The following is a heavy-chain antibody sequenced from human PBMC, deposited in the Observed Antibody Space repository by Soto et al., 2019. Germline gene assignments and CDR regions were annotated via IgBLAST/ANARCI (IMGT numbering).Heavy chain of an antibody. V-gene: IGHV3-30-3*01. D-gene: IGHD6-19*01. CDR1: GFTFNYYP. Sequence: LRLSCAASGFTFNYYPMHWVRQAPGKGLEWVAVVSFDGSNKYYADSVKGRFTISKDNSKNTLYLQMNSLRREDTAVYYCARLPGPLVAVLYIYPLDGREAMSDVDVWGQGTTVTVSS. CDR2: VSFDGSNK. CDR3: ARLPGPLVAVLYIYPLDGREAMSDVDV. J-gene: IGHJ6*02.